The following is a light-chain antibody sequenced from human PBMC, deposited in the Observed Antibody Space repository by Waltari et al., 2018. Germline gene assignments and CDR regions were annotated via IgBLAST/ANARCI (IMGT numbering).Light chain of an antibody. CDR1: SSDVGGYNY. CDR2: DVS. J-gene: IGLJ1*01. V-gene: IGLV2-14*03. Sequence: QSALTQPASVSGSPGQSITIPCTGTSSDVGGYNYVSWYQQHPGKAPKFMIYDVSNRPSGVSSRFSGSKSGNTASLTISGLQAEDEADYYCSSLTSSTTYVFGTGTTVTVL. CDR3: SSLTSSTTYV.